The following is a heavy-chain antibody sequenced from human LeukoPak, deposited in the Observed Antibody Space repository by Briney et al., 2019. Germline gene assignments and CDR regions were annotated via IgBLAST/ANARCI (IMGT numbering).Heavy chain of an antibody. J-gene: IGHJ4*02. CDR3: ARISYDSSGYGRGNFDY. D-gene: IGHD3-22*01. CDR2: IYYSGST. CDR1: GGSISSYY. V-gene: IGHV4-59*01. Sequence: SETLSLTCTVSGGSISSYYWSWIRQPPGKGLEWIGYIYYSGSTNYNPSLKGRVTISVDTSKNQFSLKLSSVTAADTAVYYCARISYDSSGYGRGNFDYWGQGTLVTVSS.